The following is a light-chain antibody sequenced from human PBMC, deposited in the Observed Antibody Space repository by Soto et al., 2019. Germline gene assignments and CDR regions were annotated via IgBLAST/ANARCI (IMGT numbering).Light chain of an antibody. Sequence: QSVLTQPPSASGTPGQRVSISCSGSNSNIRSKNVYWYQQLPGTAPKLLMYRNNQRPSGVPDRFSGSKSGTSASLAISGLRSEYQADYYCAAWDNNLGGPAFGGGTKLTVL. V-gene: IGLV1-47*01. J-gene: IGLJ2*01. CDR2: RNN. CDR3: AAWDNNLGGPA. CDR1: NSNIRSKN.